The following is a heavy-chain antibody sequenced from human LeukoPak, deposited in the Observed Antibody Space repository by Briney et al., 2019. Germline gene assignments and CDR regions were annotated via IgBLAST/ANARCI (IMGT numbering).Heavy chain of an antibody. V-gene: IGHV1-2*02. J-gene: IGHJ4*02. D-gene: IGHD3-10*01. CDR2: INPNSGGT. CDR3: ARDFHGSGSYYFDY. Sequence: GASVKVSCKASGYTFTGYYMHWVRQAPGQGLEWMGWINPNSGGTNYAQKFQGRVTMTRDTSISTAYMELSRLRSDDTAVYYCARDFHGSGSYYFDYWGQGTLVTVSP. CDR1: GYTFTGYY.